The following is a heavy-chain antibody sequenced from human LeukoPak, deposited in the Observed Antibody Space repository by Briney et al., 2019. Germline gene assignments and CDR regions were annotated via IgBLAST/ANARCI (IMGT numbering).Heavy chain of an antibody. CDR2: IYSGGST. V-gene: IGHV3-53*01. CDR1: GFTVSSNY. CDR3: ARVGNGYKGGGAFDI. D-gene: IGHD5-18*01. J-gene: IGHJ3*02. Sequence: GGSLRLSCAASGFTVSSNYMSWVRQAPGKGLEWVSVIYSGGSTYYADSVKGRFTISRDNSKNTLYLQMNSLRAEDTAVYYCARVGNGYKGGGAFDIWGQGIMVTVSS.